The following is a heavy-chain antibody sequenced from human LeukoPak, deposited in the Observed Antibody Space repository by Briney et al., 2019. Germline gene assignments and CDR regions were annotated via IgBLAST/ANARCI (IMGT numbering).Heavy chain of an antibody. CDR2: ISSSGSTI. CDR3: ATHYYDSSGYF. CDR1: GFTFSSYE. J-gene: IGHJ4*02. D-gene: IGHD3-22*01. V-gene: IGHV3-48*03. Sequence: PGGSLRLSCAASGFTFSSYEMNWVRQAPGKGLEWVSYISSSGSTIYYADSVKGRFTISRDNAKNSLHLQMNSLRAEDTAVYYCATHYYDSSGYFWGQGTLVTVSS.